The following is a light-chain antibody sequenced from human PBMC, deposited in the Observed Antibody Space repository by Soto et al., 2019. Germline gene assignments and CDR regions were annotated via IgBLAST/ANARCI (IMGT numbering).Light chain of an antibody. V-gene: IGKV3-20*01. Sequence: EIVLTQSPGTLSLSPGERATLSCRSSQCVSSSSLAWYQQKPGQAPRLVIDGASSRATGIPDRFSGSGSGTDFTLTISRLEPEDFAVYYCQQYGNSPFTFGPGTKVDIK. CDR2: GAS. J-gene: IGKJ3*01. CDR3: QQYGNSPFT. CDR1: QCVSSSS.